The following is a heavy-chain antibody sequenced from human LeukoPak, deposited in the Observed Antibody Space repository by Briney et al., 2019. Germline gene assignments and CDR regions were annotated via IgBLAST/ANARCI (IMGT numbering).Heavy chain of an antibody. CDR1: GGSISSSSYY. CDR2: IYYSGST. J-gene: IGHJ4*02. CDR3: ASTWSYDSSGYYYGGPYCFDY. Sequence: SETLSLTCTVSGGSISSSSYYWGWIREPPGKGLVWIGSIYYSGSTYYNPSLKSRVTISVDTSKNQFSLKLSSVTAADTAVYYCASTWSYDSSGYYYGGPYCFDYWGQGTLVTVSS. V-gene: IGHV4-39*07. D-gene: IGHD3-22*01.